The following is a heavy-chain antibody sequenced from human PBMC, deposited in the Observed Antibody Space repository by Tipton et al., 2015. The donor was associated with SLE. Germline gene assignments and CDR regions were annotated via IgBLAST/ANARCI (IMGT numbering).Heavy chain of an antibody. CDR3: ATGRGDWLFNY. V-gene: IGHV4-38-2*02. J-gene: IGHJ4*02. D-gene: IGHD3-9*01. CDR2: IYHSGST. CDR1: GYSISSGYY. Sequence: TLSLTCTVSGYSISSGYYWGWIRQPPGKGLEWIGSIYHSGSTYYKPSLKSRVTISVDTSKNQFSLKLSSVTAADTAVYYCATGRGDWLFNYWGQGTLVTVSS.